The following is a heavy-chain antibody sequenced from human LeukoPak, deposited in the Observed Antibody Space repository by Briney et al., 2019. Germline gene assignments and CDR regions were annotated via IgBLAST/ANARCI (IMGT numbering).Heavy chain of an antibody. D-gene: IGHD3-22*01. Sequence: GGSLRLSCAASGFTFSSYWMSWVRQAPGKGLEWVANIKQDGSEKYYVDSVKGRFTISRDNAKNSLYLQMNSLRAEDTAVYYCARDRAPHYYDSSGYNAFDIWGQGTMVTVSS. CDR1: GFTFSSYW. CDR2: IKQDGSEK. V-gene: IGHV3-7*01. CDR3: ARDRAPHYYDSSGYNAFDI. J-gene: IGHJ3*02.